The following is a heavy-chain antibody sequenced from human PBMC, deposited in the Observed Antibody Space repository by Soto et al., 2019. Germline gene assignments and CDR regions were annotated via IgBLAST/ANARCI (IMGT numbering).Heavy chain of an antibody. Sequence: SETLSLTCTVSGGSISSYYWSWIRQPPGKGLEWIGYIYYSGSTNYNPSLKSRVTISVETSKNRFSLKLGSVTAADTAVYYCARDRGITIFDELGVVGGMDVWGQGTTVTVSS. CDR2: IYYSGST. D-gene: IGHD3-3*01. J-gene: IGHJ6*02. CDR1: GGSISSYY. CDR3: ARDRGITIFDELGVVGGMDV. V-gene: IGHV4-59*01.